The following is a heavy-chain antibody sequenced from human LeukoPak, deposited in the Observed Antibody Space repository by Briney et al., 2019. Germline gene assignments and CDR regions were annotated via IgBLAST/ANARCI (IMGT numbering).Heavy chain of an antibody. Sequence: GASVKVSCKASGYTFTTYYMHWVRQAPGQRLEWVGWINPNTGNTNYAQKFQGRVTMTRDTSINTAYMEMGSLRSDDTAIYYCARVENWNYYYFDYWGPGTLVTVSS. CDR2: INPNTGNT. CDR1: GYTFTTYY. D-gene: IGHD1-7*01. J-gene: IGHJ4*02. CDR3: ARVENWNYYYFDY. V-gene: IGHV1-2*02.